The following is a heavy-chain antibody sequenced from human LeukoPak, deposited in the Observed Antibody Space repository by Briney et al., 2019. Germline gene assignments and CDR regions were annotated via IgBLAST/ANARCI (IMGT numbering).Heavy chain of an antibody. CDR3: ARDSQGSGEFS. J-gene: IGHJ4*02. D-gene: IGHD3-16*01. Sequence: ASVKVSCKASGYTFTSYGISWVRQAPGQGLEWMGWISAYNGNTNYAQKFQGRVTMTRDTSISTAYMELSRLRSDDTAVYYCARDSQGSGEFSWGQGTLVTVSS. V-gene: IGHV1-18*01. CDR2: ISAYNGNT. CDR1: GYTFTSYG.